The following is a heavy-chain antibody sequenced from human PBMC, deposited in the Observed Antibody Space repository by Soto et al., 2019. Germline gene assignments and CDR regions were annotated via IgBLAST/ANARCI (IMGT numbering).Heavy chain of an antibody. CDR2: IYYSGST. D-gene: IGHD6-13*01. V-gene: IGHV4-59*01. J-gene: IGHJ4*02. CDR3: ARAPPPLYSSSWYYFDY. CDR1: GVSISSYY. Sequence: PSETLSLTCTVSGVSISSYYWIWIRQPPGKGLEWIGYIYYSGSTNYNPSLKSRVTISVDTSKNQFSLKLSSVTAADTAVYYCARAPPPLYSSSWYYFDYGGQGTLVTVSS.